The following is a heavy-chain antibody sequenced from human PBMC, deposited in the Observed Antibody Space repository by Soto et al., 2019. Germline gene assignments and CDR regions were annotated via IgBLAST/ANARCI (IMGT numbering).Heavy chain of an antibody. Sequence: SETLSLTCTVSGGSINSNTYYWGWIRQPPGKGLEWIGSIYYSGSTYYNPSLKSRVTISVDTSKNQFSLKLSSVTAAGTSVYFCARGVAGATAPDYWGQGTLVTVSS. D-gene: IGHD1-26*01. V-gene: IGHV4-39*01. CDR3: ARGVAGATAPDY. CDR1: GGSINSNTYY. CDR2: IYYSGST. J-gene: IGHJ4*02.